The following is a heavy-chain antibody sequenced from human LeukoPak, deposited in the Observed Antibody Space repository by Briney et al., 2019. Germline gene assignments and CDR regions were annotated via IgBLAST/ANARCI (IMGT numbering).Heavy chain of an antibody. CDR3: ARDSVTRGVFDI. V-gene: IGHV3-48*01. CDR1: GFTFSSYS. J-gene: IGHJ3*02. Sequence: GGSLRHACAASGFTFSSYSMNWVRQAPGKGLEWVSYISSSSSTIYYADSVKGRFTISRDNAKNSLYLQMNSLGAEDTAVYYCARDSVTRGVFDIWGQGTIITFSS. CDR2: ISSSSSTI. D-gene: IGHD4-17*01.